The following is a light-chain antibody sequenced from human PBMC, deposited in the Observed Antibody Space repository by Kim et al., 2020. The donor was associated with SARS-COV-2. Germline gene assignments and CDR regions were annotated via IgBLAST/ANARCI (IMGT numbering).Light chain of an antibody. V-gene: IGLV2-11*01. J-gene: IGLJ2*01. CDR2: DVI. Sequence: QSALTQPRSVSGSPGQSVTISCTGTSSDVGAYNYVSWYQQHPDKAPKLMIYDVIKRPSGVPDRFSGSKSGSTASLTISGLQAEDEADYYCLSYAGSHTWIFGGGTKLTVL. CDR3: LSYAGSHTWI. CDR1: SSDVGAYNY.